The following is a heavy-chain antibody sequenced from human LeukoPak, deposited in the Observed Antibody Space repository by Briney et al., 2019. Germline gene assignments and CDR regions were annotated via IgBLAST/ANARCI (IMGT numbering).Heavy chain of an antibody. V-gene: IGHV4-34*01. CDR1: GGSFTHNA. J-gene: IGHJ4*02. Sequence: SETLTLTCAVYGGSFTHNAWSWIRQPPGKGLEWTGVVYYSGSTNYNPSLKSRVVISIDTSKNQFSLKVRSVTAADTAVYYCARAPRKEDRSAHSLGFDYWGQGTLVKVSS. D-gene: IGHD2-15*01. CDR2: VYYSGST. CDR3: ARAPRKEDRSAHSLGFDY.